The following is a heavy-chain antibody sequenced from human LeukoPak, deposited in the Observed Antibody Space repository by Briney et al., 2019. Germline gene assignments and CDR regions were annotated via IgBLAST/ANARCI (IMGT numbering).Heavy chain of an antibody. D-gene: IGHD3-10*01. V-gene: IGHV1-8*01. CDR1: GYSFTSYD. J-gene: IGHJ4*02. CDR2: MNPDSGNT. Sequence: ASVKVSCKASGYSFTSYDINWVRQATGHGLEWMGLMNPDSGNTAYAQRFQGRITMTRSTSIGTAYMELSSLRSEDTAVYYCARVKGVKFPMKYYFDYWGQGTLVTVSS. CDR3: ARVKGVKFPMKYYFDY.